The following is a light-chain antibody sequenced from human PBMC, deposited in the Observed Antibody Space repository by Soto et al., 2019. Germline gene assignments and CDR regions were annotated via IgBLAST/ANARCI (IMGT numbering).Light chain of an antibody. Sequence: EIVLTQSPGTLSLSPGERATLSCRASHSISSSYLAWYQQKPGQAPRLLIYVASSRATGIPDRFSGSGSGTDFTLTISRLEPEDFAVYYCQQYGSSPGTFGGGTKVDIK. CDR3: QQYGSSPGT. V-gene: IGKV3-20*01. CDR2: VAS. CDR1: HSISSSY. J-gene: IGKJ4*01.